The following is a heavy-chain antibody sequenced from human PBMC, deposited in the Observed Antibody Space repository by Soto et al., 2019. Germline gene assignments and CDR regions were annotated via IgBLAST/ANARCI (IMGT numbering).Heavy chain of an antibody. CDR2: INAGNGNT. CDR3: ARDRRYDILTGYLGY. J-gene: IGHJ4*02. V-gene: IGHV1-3*01. CDR1: GYTFTSYA. Sequence: RASVKVSCKASGYTFTSYAMHWVRQAPGQRLEWMGWINAGNGNTKYSQKFQGRVTITRDTSASTAYMELSSLRSEDTAVYYCARDRRYDILTGYLGYWGQGTLVTVS. D-gene: IGHD3-9*01.